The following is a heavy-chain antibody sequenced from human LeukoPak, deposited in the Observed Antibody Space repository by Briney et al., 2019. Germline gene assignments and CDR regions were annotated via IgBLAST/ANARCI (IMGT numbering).Heavy chain of an antibody. Sequence: GGSLRLSCAASGFTFGGFWMSWVRQAPGKGLEWVANIKQDGSQQFYVDSVRGRFTISRDNAKNSLFLQINTLRAEDSAIYYCARFRTSAWCVGDLWGQGTLVTVSS. CDR2: IKQDGSQQ. CDR1: GFTFGGFW. CDR3: ARFRTSAWCVGDL. D-gene: IGHD6-19*01. V-gene: IGHV3-7*01. J-gene: IGHJ5*02.